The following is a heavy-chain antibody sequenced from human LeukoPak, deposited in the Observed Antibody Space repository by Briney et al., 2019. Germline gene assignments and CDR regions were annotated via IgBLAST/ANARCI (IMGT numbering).Heavy chain of an antibody. CDR3: ASLPPPTTAVTLDAFDI. V-gene: IGHV4-39*01. CDR2: IYYSGST. D-gene: IGHD4-23*01. CDR1: GGSISSSSYY. J-gene: IGHJ3*02. Sequence: SETLSLTCTVSGGSISSSSYYWGWIRQPPGKGLEWIGSIYYSGSTYYNPSLKNRVTISVDTSKNQFSLKLSSVTAADTAVYYCASLPPPTTAVTLDAFDIWGQGTMVTVSS.